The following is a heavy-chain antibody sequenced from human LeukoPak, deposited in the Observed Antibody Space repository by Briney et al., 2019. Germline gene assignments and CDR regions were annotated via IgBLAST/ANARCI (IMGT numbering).Heavy chain of an antibody. Sequence: GGSLRLSCAASGFTLSSYWMSWVRQAPGKGLEWVANIKQDGSEKYYVDSVKGRFTISRDNAKNSLYLQMNSLRAEDTAVYYCARLSITMIVVVNFDYWGQGTLVTVSS. CDR3: ARLSITMIVVVNFDY. J-gene: IGHJ4*02. CDR2: IKQDGSEK. CDR1: GFTLSSYW. V-gene: IGHV3-7*01. D-gene: IGHD3-22*01.